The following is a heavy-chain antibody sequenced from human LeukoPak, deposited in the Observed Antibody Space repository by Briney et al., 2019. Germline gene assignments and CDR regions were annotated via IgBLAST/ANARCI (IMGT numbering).Heavy chain of an antibody. V-gene: IGHV1-2*02. CDR1: GYTFSDYH. J-gene: IGHJ4*02. CDR2: INPNSGDT. Sequence: ASVKVSCKAFGYTFSDYHMHWVRQAPGQGLEWMGWINPNSGDTNYAQKFQGRVTMTRDTTISTAYMELSRLRSDDTAVFYCATLMAHLDYWGQGTLVTVSS. D-gene: IGHD2-8*01. CDR3: ATLMAHLDY.